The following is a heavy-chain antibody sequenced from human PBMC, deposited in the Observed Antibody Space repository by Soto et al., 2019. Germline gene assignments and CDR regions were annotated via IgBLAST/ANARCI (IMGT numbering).Heavy chain of an antibody. V-gene: IGHV3-30*18. D-gene: IGHD5-12*01. CDR2: ISYDGNYK. CDR3: AKGPVEMAPRTGYYGMDV. Sequence: QVRLVESGGGVVQPGRSLRLSCVASGFSFSSYGMHWVRQAPGKGLEWVAVISYDGNYKSYADSVKGRITISRDNSKKTLYLQMNSLRPEDTAVFYCAKGPVEMAPRTGYYGMDVWGQGTTVTVSS. CDR1: GFSFSSYG. J-gene: IGHJ6*02.